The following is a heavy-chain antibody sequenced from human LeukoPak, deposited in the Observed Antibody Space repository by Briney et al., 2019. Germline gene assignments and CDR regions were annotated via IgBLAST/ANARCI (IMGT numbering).Heavy chain of an antibody. CDR2: ISGYNGNT. V-gene: IGHV1-18*01. Sequence: ASVKVSCKASGYTFTSYGISWVRQAPGQGLEWMGWISGYNGNTNYAQKLQGRVTMTTDTSTSTAYMELRSLRSDDTAVYYCARVDSPRGKDNHPTDYWGQGTLVTVSS. CDR3: ARVDSPRGKDNHPTDY. J-gene: IGHJ4*02. CDR1: GYTFTSYG. D-gene: IGHD1-1*01.